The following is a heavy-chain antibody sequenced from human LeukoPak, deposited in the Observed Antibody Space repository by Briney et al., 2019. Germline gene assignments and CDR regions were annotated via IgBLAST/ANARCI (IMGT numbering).Heavy chain of an antibody. Sequence: PGGSLRLSCVASGFTFDDYGMHWVRQAPGKGLEWVSFISWAGTTTYYAESVKGRFTISRDNSKNSLYLQMNILRTEDTALYYCARRGLMAVAGSFDSWGQGTLVTVSS. CDR2: ISWAGTTT. CDR1: GFTFDDYG. J-gene: IGHJ4*02. D-gene: IGHD6-19*01. CDR3: ARRGLMAVAGSFDS. V-gene: IGHV3-43*01.